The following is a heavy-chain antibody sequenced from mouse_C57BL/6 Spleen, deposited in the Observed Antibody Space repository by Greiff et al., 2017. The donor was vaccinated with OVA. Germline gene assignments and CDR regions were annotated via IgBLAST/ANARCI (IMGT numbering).Heavy chain of an antibody. J-gene: IGHJ1*03. Sequence: VQLKQSGPELVKPGASVKISCKASGYSFTDYYMNWVKQSNGKSLEWIGVINPNYGTTSYNQKFKGKATLTVDKSSSTAYMQLNSLTSEDSAVYYCARGASTGGSSFYWYFDVWGKGTTVTVSS. CDR3: ARGASTGGSSFYWYFDV. CDR1: GYSFTDYY. CDR2: INPNYGTT. D-gene: IGHD1-1*01. V-gene: IGHV1-39*01.